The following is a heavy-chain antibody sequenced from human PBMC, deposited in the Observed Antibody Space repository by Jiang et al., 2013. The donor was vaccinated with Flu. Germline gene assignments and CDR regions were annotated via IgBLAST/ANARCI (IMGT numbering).Heavy chain of an antibody. CDR1: GGSFSGYY. J-gene: IGHJ1*01. V-gene: IGHV4-34*01. CDR2: INHSGST. Sequence: LLKPSETLSLTCAVYGGSFSGYYWSWIRQPPGKGLEWIGEINHSGSTNYNPSLKSRVTISADTSKNEFSLKLSSVTAADTAVYYCARELGYCSGGSCYGGVFQHWGQGHPGHRLL. D-gene: IGHD2-15*01. CDR3: ARELGYCSGGSCYGGVFQH.